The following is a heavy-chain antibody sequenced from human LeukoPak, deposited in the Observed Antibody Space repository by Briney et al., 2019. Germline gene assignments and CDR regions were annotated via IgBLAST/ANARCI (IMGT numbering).Heavy chain of an antibody. CDR1: GFTFSSYE. CDR2: ISSSGSTI. Sequence: GGSLRLSCAPSGFTFSSYEMSWVREAPGKELEWVSYISSSGSTIYYADSVKGRFTISRDNAKNSLYLQMNSLRAEDTAVYYCAELGITMIGGVWGKGTTVTISS. V-gene: IGHV3-48*03. CDR3: AELGITMIGGV. J-gene: IGHJ6*04. D-gene: IGHD3-10*02.